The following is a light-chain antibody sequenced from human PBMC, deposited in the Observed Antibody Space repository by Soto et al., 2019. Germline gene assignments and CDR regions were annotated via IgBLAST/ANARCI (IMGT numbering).Light chain of an antibody. V-gene: IGKV1-5*03. CDR1: QTISSW. CDR2: KAS. Sequence: DIQMTQSPSTLSGSVGDRVTITCRASQTISSWLAWYQQKPGKAPKLLIYKASTLKSGVPSRFSGSGSGTEFALAISSLQPEDFATYYCQQLITYPKTFGQGTKVDIK. CDR3: QQLITYPKT. J-gene: IGKJ1*01.